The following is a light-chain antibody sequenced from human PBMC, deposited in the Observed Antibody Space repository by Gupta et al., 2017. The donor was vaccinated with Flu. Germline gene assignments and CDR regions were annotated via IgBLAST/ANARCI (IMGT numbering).Light chain of an antibody. Sequence: ITISCTGTNRDIGTYNYVSWYQQHPGKAPKRVIFEVSNRPSGISDRFFGSKSVNTASLTISGLQSDDEAYYYCSAYGGTSSQVVLGGGTKLTVL. CDR3: SAYGGTSSQVV. CDR2: EVS. V-gene: IGLV2-14*01. CDR1: NRDIGTYNY. J-gene: IGLJ3*02.